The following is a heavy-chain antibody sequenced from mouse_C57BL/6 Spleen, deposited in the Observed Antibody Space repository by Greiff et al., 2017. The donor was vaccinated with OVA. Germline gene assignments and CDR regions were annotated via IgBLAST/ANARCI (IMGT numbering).Heavy chain of an antibody. CDR2: IYPGSGST. J-gene: IGHJ3*01. CDR3: ARDYERSWLAY. Sequence: VQLQQPGAELVKPGASVKMSCKASGYTFTSYWITWVKQRPGQGLEWIGDIYPGSGSTNSNEKFKSKATLTVDTSSSTAYMQLSSLTSEDSAVDYFARDYERSWLAYGGQGTLVTVSA. V-gene: IGHV1-55*01. D-gene: IGHD2-4*01. CDR1: GYTFTSYW.